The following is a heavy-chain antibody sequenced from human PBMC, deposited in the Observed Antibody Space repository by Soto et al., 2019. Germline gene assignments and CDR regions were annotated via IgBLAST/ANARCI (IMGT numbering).Heavy chain of an antibody. J-gene: IGHJ5*02. CDR1: GGSISSSSYY. D-gene: IGHD6-13*01. V-gene: IGHV4-39*01. CDR3: ARYSSSWRPYNWFDP. CDR2: IYYSGST. Sequence: NLSLTCTGSGGSISSSSYYWGWIRQPPGKGLEWIGSIYYSGSTYYNPSLKSRVTISVDTSKNQFSLKLSSVTAADTAVYYCARYSSSWRPYNWFDPWAQGTLVTVSS.